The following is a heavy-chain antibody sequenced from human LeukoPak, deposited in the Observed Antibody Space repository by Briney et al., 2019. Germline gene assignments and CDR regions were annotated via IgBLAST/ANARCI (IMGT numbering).Heavy chain of an antibody. D-gene: IGHD3-10*01. V-gene: IGHV4-39*01. J-gene: IGHJ4*02. CDR1: GGSISTRYYY. CDR3: ASLYFYGSGSFPNY. Sequence: SETLSLTCAVSGGSISTRYYYWGWIRQPPGKGLEWIGTIHDSGSTYYSPSLKSQVTISVDTSNNQFSLKLSSVTAGDTAVYYCASLYFYGSGSFPNYRGQGSLVTVST. CDR2: IHDSGST.